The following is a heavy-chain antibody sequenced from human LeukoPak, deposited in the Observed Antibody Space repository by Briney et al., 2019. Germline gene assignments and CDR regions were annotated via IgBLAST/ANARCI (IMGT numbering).Heavy chain of an antibody. D-gene: IGHD7-27*01. J-gene: IGHJ4*02. CDR1: GFTVSSNY. CDR3: ARGEGTGEAAGVDY. Sequence: PGGSLRLSCAASGFTVSSNYMSWVRQALGKGLEWVSVIYSGGSTYYADSVKGRFTISRDNSKNTLYLQMNSLRAEDTAVYYCARGEGTGEAAGVDYWGQGTLVTVSS. V-gene: IGHV3-53*01. CDR2: IYSGGST.